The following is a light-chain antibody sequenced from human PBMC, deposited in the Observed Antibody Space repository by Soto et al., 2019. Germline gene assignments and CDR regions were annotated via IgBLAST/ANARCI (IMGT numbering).Light chain of an antibody. Sequence: QSALTQPASVSGSPGQSITISCTGTSSDVGSYNLVSWYQQHPGKAPKLMIYDGSKRPSGVSNRFSGSKSGNTASLTISGLQDEDEADYYCCSSAGSSTSVVFGGGTQLTVL. J-gene: IGLJ2*01. V-gene: IGLV2-23*01. CDR2: DGS. CDR1: SSDVGSYNL. CDR3: CSSAGSSTSVV.